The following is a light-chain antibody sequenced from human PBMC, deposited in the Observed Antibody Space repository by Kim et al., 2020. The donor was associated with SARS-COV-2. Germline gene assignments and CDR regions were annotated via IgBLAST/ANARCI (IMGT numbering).Light chain of an antibody. V-gene: IGKV1-5*01. Sequence: ATTVGDRVPITCRASQSIGNYLAWYQQKPGKAPKVLIYDASSLESGVPSRFSGSGSGTEFTLNINSLQPDDFATYYCQQYLYYWTFGQGTKVDIK. J-gene: IGKJ1*01. CDR3: QQYLYYWT. CDR1: QSIGNY. CDR2: DAS.